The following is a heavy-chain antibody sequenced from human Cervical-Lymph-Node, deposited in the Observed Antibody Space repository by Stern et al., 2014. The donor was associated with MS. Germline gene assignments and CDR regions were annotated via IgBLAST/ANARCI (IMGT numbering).Heavy chain of an antibody. J-gene: IGHJ3*02. CDR3: ARRGYSYGDAFDI. CDR1: GYSFTSYW. V-gene: IGHV5-51*03. Sequence: VQLVQSGAEVKKPGASLKISCKGSGYSFTSYWIGWVRQTPGKGLEWMWNIHPGDSATRYSPSFQGQVTISADKSISPAYLQWSSLKASDAAMYYCARRGYSYGDAFDIWGQGTMVTVSS. CDR2: IHPGDSAT. D-gene: IGHD5-18*01.